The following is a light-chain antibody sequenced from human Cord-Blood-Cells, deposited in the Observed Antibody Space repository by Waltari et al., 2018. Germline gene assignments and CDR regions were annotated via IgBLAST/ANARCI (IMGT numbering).Light chain of an antibody. Sequence: DIVLTQSPGTLSLSPGEIATLSCRAHQSVSSSYLAWYQQKPGQAPRLLIYGASSRATGIPDRFSGSGSETDFTLTISRLEPEDFAVYYCQQYGSSPLYSFGQGTKLEIK. CDR1: QSVSSSY. CDR2: GAS. J-gene: IGKJ2*03. CDR3: QQYGSSPLYS. V-gene: IGKV3-20*01.